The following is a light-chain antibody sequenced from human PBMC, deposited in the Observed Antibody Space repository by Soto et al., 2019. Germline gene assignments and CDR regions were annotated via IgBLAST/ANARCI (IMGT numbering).Light chain of an antibody. CDR1: SGHSNYA. V-gene: IGLV4-69*01. J-gene: IGLJ2*01. CDR2: LNSDGSH. Sequence: QLVLTQSPSASASLGASVKLTCTLSSGHSNYAIAWHQQQSEKGPRYLMKLNSDGSHSKGDGIPDRFSSASSGAERYLTIASLQSEDESDYSCQTWGSGIVVFGGGTKLTVL. CDR3: QTWGSGIVV.